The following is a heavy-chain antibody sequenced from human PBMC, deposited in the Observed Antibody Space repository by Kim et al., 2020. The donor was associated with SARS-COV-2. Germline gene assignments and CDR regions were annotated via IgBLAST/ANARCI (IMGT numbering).Heavy chain of an antibody. Sequence: GGSLRLSCAASGITFNNYWMHWVRQAPGKGLVWVSRITNDGSKTIFADGVEGRFTISSDNAKNTLYRQMNSLRAGDTAVYYCAGTSNRGFDNWGQGTLV. CDR3: AGTSNRGFDN. V-gene: IGHV3-74*01. J-gene: IGHJ4*02. CDR1: GITFNNYW. D-gene: IGHD3-16*01. CDR2: ITNDGSKT.